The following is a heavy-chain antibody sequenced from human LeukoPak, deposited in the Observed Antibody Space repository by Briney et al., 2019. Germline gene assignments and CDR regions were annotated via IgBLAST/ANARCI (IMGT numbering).Heavy chain of an antibody. Sequence: SETLSLTCAVYGGSFSGYYWSWIRQPPGKGLEWIGEINHSGSTNYNPSLKSRVTISVDTSKNQFSLKLSSVTAADTAVYYCAEVPAAILYYYYYGMDVWGQGTTVTVSS. CDR3: AEVPAAILYYYYYGMDV. J-gene: IGHJ6*02. D-gene: IGHD2-2*02. CDR1: GGSFSGYY. CDR2: INHSGST. V-gene: IGHV4-34*01.